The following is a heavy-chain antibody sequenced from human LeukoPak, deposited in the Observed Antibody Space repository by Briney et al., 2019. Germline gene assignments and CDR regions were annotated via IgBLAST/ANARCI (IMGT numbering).Heavy chain of an antibody. CDR2: IRSKAYGGTT. J-gene: IGHJ4*02. CDR3: TRAAREGPKAYYFDY. V-gene: IGHV3-49*04. CDR1: GFTFGDYA. Sequence: PGGSLRLSCTASGFTFGDYAMSWVRQAPGKGLEWVGFIRSKAYGGTTEYAASVKGGFTISRDDSKSIAYLQMNSLKTEDTAVYYCTRAAREGPKAYYFDYWGQGTLVTVSS.